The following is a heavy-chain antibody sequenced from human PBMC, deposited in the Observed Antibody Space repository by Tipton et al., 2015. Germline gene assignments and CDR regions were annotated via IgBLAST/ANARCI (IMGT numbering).Heavy chain of an antibody. Sequence: SLRLSCPASGFSFRSYGMHWVRQAPGKGLEWVALIWFDGSSKYYADSVKGRFNISRDNSKNMLYLEMNSLRAEDTALYYCARAGAEGTVTYYYFHYGMDVWGQGTTVTVSS. CDR3: ARAGAEGTVTYYYFHYGMDV. J-gene: IGHJ6*02. CDR2: IWFDGSSK. CDR1: GFSFRSYG. D-gene: IGHD4-17*01. V-gene: IGHV3-33*01.